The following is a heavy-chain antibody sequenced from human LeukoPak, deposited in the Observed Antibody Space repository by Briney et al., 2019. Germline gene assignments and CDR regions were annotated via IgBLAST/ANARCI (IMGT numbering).Heavy chain of an antibody. Sequence: SETLSLTCTVSGGSISSGGYYWRWIRQHPGRGVEWIVYIYYSGSTYYNPSLKSRVTISVDTSKNQFSLNLSSVTAADTAVYYCAREVLRGVRGVMVPPYYYYGMDVWGKGTTVTVSS. CDR3: AREVLRGVRGVMVPPYYYYGMDV. V-gene: IGHV4-31*03. D-gene: IGHD3-10*01. J-gene: IGHJ6*04. CDR1: GGSISSGGYY. CDR2: IYYSGST.